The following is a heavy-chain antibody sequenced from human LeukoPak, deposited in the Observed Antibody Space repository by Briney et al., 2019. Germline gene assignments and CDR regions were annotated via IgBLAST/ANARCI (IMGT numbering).Heavy chain of an antibody. CDR1: GGSFSGYY. V-gene: IGHV4-34*01. D-gene: IGHD6-13*01. Sequence: SETLSLTCAVYGGSFSGYYWSWIRQPPGKGLEWIGEINHSGSTNYNPSLKSRVTISVDTSKNQFSLKLSSVTAADTVVYYCARRPWAWAAGTAFDYWGQGTLVTVSS. CDR2: INHSGST. J-gene: IGHJ4*02. CDR3: ARRPWAWAAGTAFDY.